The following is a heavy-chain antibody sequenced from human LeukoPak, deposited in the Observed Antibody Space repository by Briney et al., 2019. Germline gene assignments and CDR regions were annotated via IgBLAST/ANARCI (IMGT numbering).Heavy chain of an antibody. V-gene: IGHV4-59*08. CDR3: ARLNSGYYFLVDY. D-gene: IGHD3-10*01. CDR2: IYYSGST. Sequence: SETLSLTCTASGGSISSYYWSWIRQPPGKGLEWIGTIYYSGSTKNNPSLKSRVTISVDTSKNQFSLKLSSVTAADTAVYYCARLNSGYYFLVDYWGQGTLVTVSS. CDR1: GGSISSYY. J-gene: IGHJ4*02.